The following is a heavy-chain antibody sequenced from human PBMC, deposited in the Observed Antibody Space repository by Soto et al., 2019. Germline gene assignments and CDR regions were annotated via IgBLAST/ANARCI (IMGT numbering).Heavy chain of an antibody. CDR1: GFTVSSNY. Sequence: GGSLRLSCAASGFTVSSNYMSWVRQAPGKGLEWVSVIYSGGSTYYADSVKGRFTISRDNSKNTLYLQMNSLRAEDTAVYYCARGTGQSGSDCYFDYWGQGARVTVSS. CDR3: ARGTGQSGSDCYFDY. V-gene: IGHV3-53*01. D-gene: IGHD1-26*01. CDR2: IYSGGST. J-gene: IGHJ4*02.